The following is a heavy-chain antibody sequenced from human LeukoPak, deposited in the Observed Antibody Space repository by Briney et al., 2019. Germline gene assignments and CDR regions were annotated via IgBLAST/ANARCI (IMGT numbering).Heavy chain of an antibody. Sequence: GASVKVSCKASGYTFTGYYMHWVRQAPGQGLEWMGIINPSGGSTSYAQKFQGRVTMTRDMSTSTVYMELSSLRSEDTAVYYCASHYYGSGDRNYFDYWGQGTLVTVSS. V-gene: IGHV1-46*01. D-gene: IGHD3-10*01. J-gene: IGHJ4*02. CDR1: GYTFTGYY. CDR3: ASHYYGSGDRNYFDY. CDR2: INPSGGST.